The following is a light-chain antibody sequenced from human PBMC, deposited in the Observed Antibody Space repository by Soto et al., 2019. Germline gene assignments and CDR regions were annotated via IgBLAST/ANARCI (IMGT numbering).Light chain of an antibody. CDR2: GAS. Sequence: DIQMTQSPSSVSASVGDRVTITCRASQGISRWLAWYQQKPGKAPKLLIYGASSLQSGVPSGFSGSGSGTVFTLTISSLHSEDFATYYCQQADSSPLPSAQGTRLEIK. J-gene: IGKJ5*01. V-gene: IGKV1-12*01. CDR3: QQADSSPLP. CDR1: QGISRW.